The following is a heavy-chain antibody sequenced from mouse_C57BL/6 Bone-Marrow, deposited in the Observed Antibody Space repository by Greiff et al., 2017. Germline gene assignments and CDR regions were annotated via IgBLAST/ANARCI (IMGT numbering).Heavy chain of an antibody. Sequence: VQLQQSGAELARPGASVKLSCKASGYTFTSYGISWVKQRTGQGLEWIGEIYPRSGNTYYNEKFKGKATLTADKSSSTEYMELRSLTSDDSAVYFCARWSSNYFAYWGQGTLVTVSA. V-gene: IGHV1-81*01. CDR3: ARWSSNYFAY. CDR2: IYPRSGNT. D-gene: IGHD2-5*01. J-gene: IGHJ3*01. CDR1: GYTFTSYG.